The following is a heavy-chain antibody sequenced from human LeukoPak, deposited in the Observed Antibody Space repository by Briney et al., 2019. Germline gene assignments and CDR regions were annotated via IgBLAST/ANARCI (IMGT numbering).Heavy chain of an antibody. CDR3: ARATVTTPGWYYYYGMDV. CDR2: IFPILGIA. J-gene: IGHJ6*02. D-gene: IGHD4-17*01. CDR1: GGTFSSYA. V-gene: IGHV1-69*04. Sequence: ASVKVSCKASGGTFSSYAISWVRQAPGQGLEWMGRIFPILGIANYAQKFQGRVTITADKSTSTAYMELSSLRSEDTAVYYCARATVTTPGWYYYYGMDVWGQGTTVTVSS.